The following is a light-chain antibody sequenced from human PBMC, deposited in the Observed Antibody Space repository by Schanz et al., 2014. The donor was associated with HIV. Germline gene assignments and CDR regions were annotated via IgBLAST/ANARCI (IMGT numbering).Light chain of an antibody. CDR1: SNDIGAYRY. J-gene: IGLJ2*01. Sequence: QSALTQPPSASGSPGQSVTISCTGTSNDIGAYRYVSWYQHHPGRAPRLLIYEVTKRPSGVPGRFSGSKSGNTASLTVSGLQVDDEADYYCSSSAGSDNLVFGGGTKLTVL. CDR3: SSSAGSDNLV. CDR2: EVT. V-gene: IGLV2-8*01.